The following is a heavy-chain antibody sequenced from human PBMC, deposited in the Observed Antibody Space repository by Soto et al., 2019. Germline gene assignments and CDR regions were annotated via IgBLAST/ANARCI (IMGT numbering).Heavy chain of an antibody. Sequence: GGSLRLSCAASGFTFSSYAMHWVRQAPGKGLEWVAVISYDGSNKYYADSVKGRVTISRDNSKNTLYVQMNSLRAEDTAVYYCAKVSLGATTITDYYYYGLDVWGQGTTVTVSS. J-gene: IGHJ6*02. CDR2: ISYDGSNK. D-gene: IGHD1-26*01. CDR3: AKVSLGATTITDYYYYGLDV. V-gene: IGHV3-30-3*01. CDR1: GFTFSSYA.